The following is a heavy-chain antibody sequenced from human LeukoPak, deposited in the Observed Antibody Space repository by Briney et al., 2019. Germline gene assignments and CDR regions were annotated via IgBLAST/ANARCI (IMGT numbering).Heavy chain of an antibody. J-gene: IGHJ3*02. V-gene: IGHV3-23*01. CDR2: ISGSGGST. D-gene: IGHD2-2*02. Sequence: PGGSLRLSCAASGFTFSSYAMSWVRQAPGKGLEWVSAISGSGGSTYYADSVKGRFTISRDNSKNTLYLQMNSLRAEDTAVYYCAKDQKYQLLYPLDAFDIWGQGTMVTVSS. CDR3: AKDQKYQLLYPLDAFDI. CDR1: GFTFSSYA.